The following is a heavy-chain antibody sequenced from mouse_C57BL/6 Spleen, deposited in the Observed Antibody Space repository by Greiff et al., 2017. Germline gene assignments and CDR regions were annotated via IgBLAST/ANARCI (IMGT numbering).Heavy chain of an antibody. CDR1: GFTFSSYG. CDR3: ARQGNYYFDC. Sequence: DVKLVESGGDLVKPGGSLKLSCAASGFTFSSYGMSWVRQTPDKRLEWVATISSGGSYTYYPDSVKGRFTISRDNAKNTLYLQRSSLKSEDTAMYYCARQGNYYFDCWGQGTTLTFSS. J-gene: IGHJ2*01. CDR2: ISSGGSYT. V-gene: IGHV5-6*02. D-gene: IGHD2-1*01.